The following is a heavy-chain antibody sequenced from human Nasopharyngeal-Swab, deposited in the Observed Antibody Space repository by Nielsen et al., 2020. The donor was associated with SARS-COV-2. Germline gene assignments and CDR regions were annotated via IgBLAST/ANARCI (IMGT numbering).Heavy chain of an antibody. D-gene: IGHD1-26*01. CDR2: IVVPNGNT. CDR3: AALNSGSFRY. V-gene: IGHV1-58*01. J-gene: IGHJ4*02. Sequence: SVKVSCKASGFTFTSSALQWVRQARGQRLEWIGWIVVPNGNTNYAQKFQERVTITRDMSTSTAYMELRGLRSEDTAVYYCAALNSGSFRYWGQGTLVSVSS. CDR1: GFTFTSSA.